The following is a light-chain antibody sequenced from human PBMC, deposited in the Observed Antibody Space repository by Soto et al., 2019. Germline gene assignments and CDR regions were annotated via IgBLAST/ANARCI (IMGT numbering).Light chain of an antibody. Sequence: QSVLTQPPSVSAAPGQKVTISCSGSRSNIGNNFVSWYQQAPGAAPKLLIYDNDKRPSEIPDRVTGSKSGTSATLDITGLQTGDEADYFCGTWDSNLRGAYVFGTGTKVTVL. CDR1: RSNIGNNF. CDR3: GTWDSNLRGAYV. J-gene: IGLJ1*01. CDR2: DND. V-gene: IGLV1-51*01.